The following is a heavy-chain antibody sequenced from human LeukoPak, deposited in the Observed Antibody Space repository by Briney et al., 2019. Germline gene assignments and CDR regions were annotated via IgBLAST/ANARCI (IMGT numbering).Heavy chain of an antibody. V-gene: IGHV3-11*06. D-gene: IGHD3-3*01. CDR1: GFRFRDYH. J-gene: IGHJ4*02. CDR2: ITNTTRNT. CDR3: ARERQNKDFWSGGDY. Sequence: PGGSLRLSCAASGFRFRDYHMNWVRQAPGKGLEWVSFITNTTRNTFYADSVKGRFTISRDNAKNSLYLQMNTLRPEDTAVYYCARERQNKDFWSGGDYWGQGTLVTVSS.